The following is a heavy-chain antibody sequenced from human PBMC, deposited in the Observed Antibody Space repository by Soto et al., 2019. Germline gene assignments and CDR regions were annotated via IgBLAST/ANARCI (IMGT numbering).Heavy chain of an antibody. CDR2: IWYDGSNK. Sequence: GESLSPPCAGSGVIFSRYCMFWVRQALGKGMEWVAVIWYDGSNKYYADSVKGRFTISRDNSKNTLYLQMNSLRAEDTAVYYFAIVDRGGYYWMHV. CDR3: AIVDRGGYYWMHV. J-gene: IGHJ6*03. V-gene: IGHV3-33*07. CDR1: GVIFSRYC.